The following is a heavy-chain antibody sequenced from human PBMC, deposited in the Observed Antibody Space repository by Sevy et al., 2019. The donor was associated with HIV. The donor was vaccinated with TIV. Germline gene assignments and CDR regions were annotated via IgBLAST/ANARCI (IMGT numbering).Heavy chain of an antibody. CDR3: ARVDITVTHEGGSGLDV. V-gene: IGHV1-18*01. D-gene: IGHD1-20*01. CDR1: GYTFTSYD. J-gene: IGHJ6*02. Sequence: ASVKVSCKASGYTFTSYDISWVRHAPGQGLEWMGWISAYNGNTNYAQKLQGRVTMTTDTSTSTAYMELRSLRSDDTAVYYCARVDITVTHEGGSGLDVWGQGTTVTVSS. CDR2: ISAYNGNT.